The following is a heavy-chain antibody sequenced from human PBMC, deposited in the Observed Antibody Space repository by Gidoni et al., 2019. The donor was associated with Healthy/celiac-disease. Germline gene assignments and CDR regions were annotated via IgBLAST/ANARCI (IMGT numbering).Heavy chain of an antibody. V-gene: IGHV3-30-3*01. Sequence: QVQLVESGGGVVQPGRSLRLSCAASGFPFSSYAMHWVRQAPGKGLEWVAVISYDGSNKYYADSGKGRFTISRDNSKNTLYLQMNSLRAEDTAVYYCARDPVKRLPPYWYFDLWGRGTLVTVSS. J-gene: IGHJ2*01. CDR3: ARDPVKRLPPYWYFDL. D-gene: IGHD4-17*01. CDR2: ISYDGSNK. CDR1: GFPFSSYA.